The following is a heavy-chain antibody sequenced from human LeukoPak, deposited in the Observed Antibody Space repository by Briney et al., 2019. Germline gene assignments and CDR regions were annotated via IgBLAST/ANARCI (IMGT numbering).Heavy chain of an antibody. V-gene: IGHV1-69*06. CDR2: IIPIFGTT. Sequence: ASVKVSCKASGGTFSSYAISWVRQAPGQGLEWMGGIIPIFGTTNYAQKFQGRVTITADKSTSTAYMELSSLRSEDTAVYYCARATPGDYYDFWSGYSWFDPWGQGTLVTVFS. CDR3: ARATPGDYYDFWSGYSWFDP. CDR1: GGTFSSYA. D-gene: IGHD3-3*01. J-gene: IGHJ5*02.